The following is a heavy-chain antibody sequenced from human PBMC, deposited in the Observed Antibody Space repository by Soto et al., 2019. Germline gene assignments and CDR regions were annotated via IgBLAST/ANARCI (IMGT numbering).Heavy chain of an antibody. CDR1: GASITFGRYS. D-gene: IGHD1-26*01. CDR3: ARAGGSDSFDY. Sequence: SETLSRTCTVCGASITFGRYSWSWIRQTPRKGLEWIEYINHHVTCVYNPAFESRLTLSIDRGKNQFSLVLHSMSAAERAGYFCARAGGSDSFDYWGQGILVTVSS. CDR2: INHHVTC. V-gene: IGHV4-30-2*01. J-gene: IGHJ4*02.